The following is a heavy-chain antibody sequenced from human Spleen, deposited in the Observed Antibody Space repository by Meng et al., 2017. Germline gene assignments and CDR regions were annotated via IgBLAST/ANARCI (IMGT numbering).Heavy chain of an antibody. Sequence: GGSLRLSCAASGFTFSDYWMHWVRQAPGKGLVWVSRIKSDGSTTTYADSVKGRFTISRDNARNTLYLQMNTLRAEDTAVYYCARSPIDKYDLSALPLDYWGQGTLVTVSS. CDR3: ARSPIDKYDLSALPLDY. V-gene: IGHV3-74*01. CDR1: GFTFSDYW. CDR2: IKSDGSTT. J-gene: IGHJ4*02. D-gene: IGHD3-16*01.